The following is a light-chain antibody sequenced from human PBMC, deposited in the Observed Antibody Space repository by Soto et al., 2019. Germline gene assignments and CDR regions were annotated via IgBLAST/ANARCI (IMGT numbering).Light chain of an antibody. J-gene: IGKJ1*01. CDR1: ETVATN. CDR3: QQYFEWPPMT. CDR2: GAS. V-gene: IGKV3-15*01. Sequence: VMTQSPATLSVSPGERATLSCWASETVATNLAWYQQKPGQAPRLLISGASTRAAGISDRFRGSGSGTEFTXTXSXXXXXDSAIYYCQQYFEWPPMTFGQGTKV.